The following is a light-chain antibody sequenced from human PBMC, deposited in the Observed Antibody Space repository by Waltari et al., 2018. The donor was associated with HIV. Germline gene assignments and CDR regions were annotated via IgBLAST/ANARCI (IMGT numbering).Light chain of an antibody. CDR1: QSVSSY. V-gene: IGKV3-11*01. CDR3: QQRSNWPPWT. Sequence: EIVLTQSPATLSLSPGERATLSCRASQSVSSYLAWYQQKPGQAPRLLIYDASNRATGIPARVSGSGSGTYFTLTISSLEPEDFAVYYCQQRSNWPPWTFGQGTKVEIK. J-gene: IGKJ1*01. CDR2: DAS.